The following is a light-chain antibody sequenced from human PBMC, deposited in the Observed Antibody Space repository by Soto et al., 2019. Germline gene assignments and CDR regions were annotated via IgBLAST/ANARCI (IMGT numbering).Light chain of an antibody. CDR3: QQRNNWPPVT. CDR1: QSVSRH. J-gene: IGKJ4*01. CDR2: DAS. V-gene: IGKV3-11*01. Sequence: EIVLTQSPATLSLSPGERATLSCRASQSVSRHLAWYQQKPGQAPRLLIYDASNRATGIPARFSGSGSGTDFTLSISGLVAEDFAVYYCQQRNNWPPVTFGGGAKVESK.